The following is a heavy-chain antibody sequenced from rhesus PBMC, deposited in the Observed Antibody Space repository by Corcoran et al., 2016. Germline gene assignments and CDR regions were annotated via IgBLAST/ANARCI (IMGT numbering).Heavy chain of an antibody. V-gene: IGHV4-122*02. J-gene: IGHJ4*01. D-gene: IGHD4-29*01. CDR2: ITYSGST. Sequence: QVQLQESGPGLVKPSETLSLTCAVSGGSISSGYYYWSWIRQPPGKGLEWIGYITYSGSTRYNPSLNSRVNISRDTSKNQFSLKLSSVTAADTAVYYCAREGTVADDYWGQGVLVTVSS. CDR3: AREGTVADDY. CDR1: GGSISSGYYY.